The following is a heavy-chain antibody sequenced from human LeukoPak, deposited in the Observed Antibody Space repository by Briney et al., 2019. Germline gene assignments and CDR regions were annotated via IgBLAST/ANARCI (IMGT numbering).Heavy chain of an antibody. CDR1: GGSISSYY. D-gene: IGHD2-21*02. CDR2: IYSSGST. V-gene: IGHV4-59*08. J-gene: IGHJ4*02. CDR3: ARRTPLADCGGDCYGLTD. Sequence: SETLSLTCTVSGGSISSYYWSWIRQPPGKGLEWIGYIYSSGSTNYNPSLKGRVTISVDTSKNQFSLKLSSVTAADTAVYYCARRTPLADCGGDCYGLTDWGQGTLVTVSS.